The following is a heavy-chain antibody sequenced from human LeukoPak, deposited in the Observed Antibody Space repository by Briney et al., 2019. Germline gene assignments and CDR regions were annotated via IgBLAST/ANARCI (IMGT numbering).Heavy chain of an antibody. J-gene: IGHJ4*02. CDR3: ARESPTGDGDFDY. V-gene: IGHV1-2*06. Sequence: ASVKVSCKTSGYTFIDCYVHWVRQAPGQGLEWMGRVNPNSGGTNYAENFQGRVAMTTDASISTAYMDLSRLSSDDTAVYYCARESPTGDGDFDYWGQGTLVTVS. CDR2: VNPNSGGT. D-gene: IGHD7-27*01. CDR1: GYTFIDCY.